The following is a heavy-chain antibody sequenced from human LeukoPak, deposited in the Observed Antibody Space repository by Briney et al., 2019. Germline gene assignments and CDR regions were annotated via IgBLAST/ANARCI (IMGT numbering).Heavy chain of an antibody. CDR2: ISASGDNT. J-gene: IGHJ6*03. CDR1: GFTFDSYV. D-gene: IGHD3-10*01. CDR3: ASCGITMVRGVKYYYYYMDV. V-gene: IGHV3-23*01. Sequence: GGSLRLSCAASGFTFDSYVMSWVRQAPGKGLERVSGISASGDNTYYADSVKGRFTISRDNSKNTLYLQMNSLRAEDTAVYYCASCGITMVRGVKYYYYYMDVWGKGTTVTVSS.